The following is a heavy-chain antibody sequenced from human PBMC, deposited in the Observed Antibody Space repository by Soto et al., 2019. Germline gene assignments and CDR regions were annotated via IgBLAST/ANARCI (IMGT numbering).Heavy chain of an antibody. D-gene: IGHD3-9*01. CDR3: ARGGHFTCDWLLLRDCYFDL. V-gene: IGHV4-30-4*01. J-gene: IGHJ2*01. CDR1: GGSMSGDDYY. Sequence: QVQLQESGPGLVKPSQTLSLTCTVSGGSMSGDDYYWSWIRQPPGKGLEWIGYIYDSGSTSYNPSLQSRVTMSLDTSNNQLSLKLNSVTAADSAVYYCARGGHFTCDWLLLRDCYFDLWGRGTLVSVSS. CDR2: IYDSGST.